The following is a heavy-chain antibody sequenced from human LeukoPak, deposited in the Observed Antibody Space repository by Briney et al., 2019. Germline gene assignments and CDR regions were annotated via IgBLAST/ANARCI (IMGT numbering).Heavy chain of an antibody. V-gene: IGHV4-4*07. CDR1: GGSISSYY. D-gene: IGHD1-26*01. Sequence: SETLSLTCTVSGGSISSYYWSWIRQPAGKGLEWIGRIYTSGSTNYNPSLKSRVTISVNTSKDQFSLKLSSVTAADTAVYYCAREGVGATFWFDPWGQGTLVTVSS. CDR2: IYTSGST. J-gene: IGHJ5*02. CDR3: AREGVGATFWFDP.